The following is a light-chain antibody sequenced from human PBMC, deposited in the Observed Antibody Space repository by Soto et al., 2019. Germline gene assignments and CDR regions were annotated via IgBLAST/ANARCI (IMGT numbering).Light chain of an antibody. V-gene: IGKV1-33*01. CDR3: QQYDKLPLT. J-gene: IGKJ4*01. Sequence: DIQMTQSPSSLSASVGDRVTITCQASQDISNYLNWYQQKPGKAPKLLIYDTSNLETGVPSRFSGSGSGTDFPLTISSLQPEDIATYYWQQYDKLPLTFGGGTKV. CDR2: DTS. CDR1: QDISNY.